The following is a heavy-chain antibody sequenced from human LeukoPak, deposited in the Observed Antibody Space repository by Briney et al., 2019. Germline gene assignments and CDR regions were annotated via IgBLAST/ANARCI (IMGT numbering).Heavy chain of an antibody. V-gene: IGHV1-8*01. Sequence: ASVKVSCKASGYTFTSYDINWVRQATGQGLEWMGWMSPNSGNTGYAQKFQGRVTMTRNTSISTAYMELSSLRSEDTAVYYCATASMVPAAILGNWFDPWGQGTLVTVSS. J-gene: IGHJ5*02. CDR2: MSPNSGNT. D-gene: IGHD2-2*02. CDR1: GYTFTSYD. CDR3: ATASMVPAAILGNWFDP.